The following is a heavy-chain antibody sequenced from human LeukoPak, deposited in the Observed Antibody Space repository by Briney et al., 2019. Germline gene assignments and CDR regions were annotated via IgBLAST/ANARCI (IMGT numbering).Heavy chain of an antibody. Sequence: SETLSLTCTVSGGSISSYYWSWIRQPPGKGLEWIGSIYYSGSTYYNPSLKSRVTISVDTSKNQFSLKLSSVTAADTAVYYCARGYYGSGSHDAFDIWGQGTMVTVSS. J-gene: IGHJ3*02. D-gene: IGHD3-10*01. CDR1: GGSISSYY. CDR2: IYYSGST. CDR3: ARGYYGSGSHDAFDI. V-gene: IGHV4-59*12.